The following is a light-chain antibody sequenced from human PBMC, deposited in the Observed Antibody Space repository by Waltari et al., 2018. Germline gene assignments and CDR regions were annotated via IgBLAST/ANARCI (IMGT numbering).Light chain of an antibody. CDR3: QQYYSSPYT. CDR1: PTVLYNSNNSNY. CDR2: WAS. V-gene: IGKV4-1*01. J-gene: IGKJ2*01. Sequence: DFVMTQSPASLALSLGERATIHCKTIPTVLYNSNNSNYLTWYQQKPGQPPKLLFYWASPRESGVPDRFSASGSGTDFTLTISRLQPEDVAIYYCQQYYSSPYTFGQGTRLEIK.